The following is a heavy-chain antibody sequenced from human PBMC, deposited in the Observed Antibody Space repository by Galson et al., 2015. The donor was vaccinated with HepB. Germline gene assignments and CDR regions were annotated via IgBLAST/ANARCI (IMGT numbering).Heavy chain of an antibody. V-gene: IGHV4-61*02. Sequence: LSLTCTVSGGSISSRSYYWSWIRQPAGKGLEWIGRIYSSGSTQYNPSLKSRVTISVDTSKNQFSLKLTSLTVADTAVYFCARVVGQWLIHDAFDLWGQGTLVTVSS. CDR2: IYSSGST. CDR1: GGSISSRSYY. CDR3: ARVVGQWLIHDAFDL. D-gene: IGHD6-19*01. J-gene: IGHJ3*01.